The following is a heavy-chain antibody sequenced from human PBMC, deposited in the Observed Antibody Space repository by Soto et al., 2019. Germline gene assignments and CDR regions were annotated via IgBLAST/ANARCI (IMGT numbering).Heavy chain of an antibody. CDR1: GYTFTSYA. CDR2: INAGNGNT. J-gene: IGHJ4*02. D-gene: IGHD4-17*01. V-gene: IGHV1-3*01. Sequence: GASVKVSCKASGYTFTSYAMHWVRQAPGQRLEWMGWINAGNGNTKYSQKFQGRVTITRDTSASTAYMELSSLRSEDTAVYYCARATTVTTILDYWGQGTLVTVSS. CDR3: ARATTVTTILDY.